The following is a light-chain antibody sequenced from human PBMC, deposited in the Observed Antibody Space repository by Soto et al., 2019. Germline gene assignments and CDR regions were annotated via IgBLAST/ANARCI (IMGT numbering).Light chain of an antibody. CDR1: QSVSSSY. V-gene: IGKV3-20*01. CDR3: QQYGSSPWT. J-gene: IGKJ1*01. Sequence: EIVLTQSPGTLSLSPGERATLSCRASQSVSSSYLAWYQQKPGQAPRLLIYGASSRATGIPDRFSGSGSGTGFTLTISRLEPEDVAVYYCQQYGSSPWTFGQGTKVEIK. CDR2: GAS.